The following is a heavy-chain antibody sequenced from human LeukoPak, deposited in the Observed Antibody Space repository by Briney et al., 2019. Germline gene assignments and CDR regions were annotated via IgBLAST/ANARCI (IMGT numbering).Heavy chain of an antibody. D-gene: IGHD3-3*01. CDR3: ARVVSYYDFWSGYSAFDY. Sequence: ASVKVSCKASGYTFTSYGISWVRQAPGQGLEWMGWIIAYNGNTNYAQKLQGRVTMTTDTSTSTAYMELRSLRSDDTAVYYCARVVSYYDFWSGYSAFDYWGQGTLVTVSS. V-gene: IGHV1-18*01. J-gene: IGHJ4*02. CDR1: GYTFTSYG. CDR2: IIAYNGNT.